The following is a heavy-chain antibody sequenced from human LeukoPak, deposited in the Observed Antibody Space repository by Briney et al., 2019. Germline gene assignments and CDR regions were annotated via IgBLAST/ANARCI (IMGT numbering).Heavy chain of an antibody. D-gene: IGHD6-13*01. CDR2: ISRDGSNK. Sequence: PGGSLRLSCAASGFTFSNYGMHWVRQAPGKGLEWVAVISRDGSNKSYADSVKGRFTISRDNSKNTLYLQMNSLRAEDTAVYYCADGIAAAGTWGQGTLVTVSS. CDR3: ADGIAAAGT. V-gene: IGHV3-30*03. CDR1: GFTFSNYG. J-gene: IGHJ5*02.